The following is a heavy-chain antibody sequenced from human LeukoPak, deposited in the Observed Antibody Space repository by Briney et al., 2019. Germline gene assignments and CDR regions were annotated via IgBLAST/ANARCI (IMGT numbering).Heavy chain of an antibody. CDR2: INHSGST. V-gene: IGHV4-39*07. D-gene: IGHD4-11*01. CDR3: ARGFAGSQY. CDR1: GGSISSTSYY. Sequence: SETLSLTCTVSGGSISSTSYYWGWIRQPPGKGLEWIGEINHSGSTNYNPSLKSRVTISVDTSKNQFSLKLSSVTAADTAVYYCARGFAGSQYWGQGTLVTVSS. J-gene: IGHJ4*02.